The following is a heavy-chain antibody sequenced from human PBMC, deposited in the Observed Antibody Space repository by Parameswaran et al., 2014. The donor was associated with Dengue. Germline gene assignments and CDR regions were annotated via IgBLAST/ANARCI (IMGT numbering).Heavy chain of an antibody. D-gene: IGHD6-19*01. CDR3: ARVAVAQTKKYNWFDP. Sequence: RWIRQPPGKGLEWVSAISGSGGSTYYADSVKGRFTISRDNSKNTLYLQMNSLRAEDTAVYYCARVAVAQTKKYNWFDPWGQGTLVTVSS. J-gene: IGHJ5*02. CDR2: ISGSGGST. V-gene: IGHV3-23*01.